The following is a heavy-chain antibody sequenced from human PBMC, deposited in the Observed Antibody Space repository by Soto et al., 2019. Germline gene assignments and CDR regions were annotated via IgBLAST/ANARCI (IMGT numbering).Heavy chain of an antibody. J-gene: IGHJ4*02. CDR2: ISGDGGST. CDR3: AKDNDARGSGSYYYFDY. CDR1: GFTFDDYA. Sequence: GGSLRLSCAASGFTFDDYAMHWVRQAPGKGLEWVSLISGDGGSTYYADSVKGRFTISRDNSKNSLYLQMNSLRTEDTALYYCAKDNDARGSGSYYYFDYWVQGSLFTVSS. D-gene: IGHD3-10*01. V-gene: IGHV3-43*02.